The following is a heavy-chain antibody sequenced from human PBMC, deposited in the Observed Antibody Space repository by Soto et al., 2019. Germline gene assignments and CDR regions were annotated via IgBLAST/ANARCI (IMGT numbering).Heavy chain of an antibody. V-gene: IGHV3-49*03. CDR2: IRSKAYGGTT. J-gene: IGHJ3*02. D-gene: IGHD3-9*01. Sequence: PGGSLILSCSAAGCTFCYYAMSWFRKTQGKGLEWVGFIRSKAYGGTTEYAASVKGRFTISRDDSKSIAYLQMNSLKTEDTAVYYCTRDPYAPLLTNDAFDIWGQGTMVTVSS. CDR3: TRDPYAPLLTNDAFDI. CDR1: GCTFCYYA.